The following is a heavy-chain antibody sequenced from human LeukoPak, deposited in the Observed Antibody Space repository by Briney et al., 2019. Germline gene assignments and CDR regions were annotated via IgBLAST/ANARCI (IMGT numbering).Heavy chain of an antibody. CDR2: ISTSVGSA. CDR1: GFTFSSFA. Sequence: GGSLRLSCAASGFTFSSFAMSWVRQAPGKGLEWVSAISTSVGSAYYADSVKARFTISRDNSKNTLYLQMNSLRAEDTAVHYCARSMYSGSPIDYWGQGTLVTVSS. J-gene: IGHJ4*02. D-gene: IGHD1-26*01. CDR3: ARSMYSGSPIDY. V-gene: IGHV3-23*01.